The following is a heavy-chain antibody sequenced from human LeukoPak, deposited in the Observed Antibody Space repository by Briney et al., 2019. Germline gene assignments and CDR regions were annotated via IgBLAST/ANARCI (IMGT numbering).Heavy chain of an antibody. CDR1: GGSISSYY. CDR3: ARTNGDLITDY. J-gene: IGHJ4*02. Sequence: SETLSLTCTVSGGSISSYYWSWIRQPPGKGLEWIGYIYYSGSTNYSPSLKSRVTILVDMSKNQLSLKLNSVTAADTAVYYCARTNGDLITDYWGQGALVTVS. CDR2: IYYSGST. D-gene: IGHD3-22*01. V-gene: IGHV4-59*08.